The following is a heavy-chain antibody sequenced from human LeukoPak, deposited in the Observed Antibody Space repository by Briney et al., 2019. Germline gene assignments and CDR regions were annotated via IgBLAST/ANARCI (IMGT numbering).Heavy chain of an antibody. CDR3: VKGNGYSYGRYYFDY. Sequence: GGSLRLSCAASGFTFSSYAMGWVRQAPGKGLEWVSAITASGGNTYYADSVKGRFTISRDNSKNTLYLQVNSLGAEDTAVYYCVKGNGYSYGRYYFDYWGQGTLVTVSS. V-gene: IGHV3-23*01. CDR1: GFTFSSYA. D-gene: IGHD5-18*01. CDR2: ITASGGNT. J-gene: IGHJ4*02.